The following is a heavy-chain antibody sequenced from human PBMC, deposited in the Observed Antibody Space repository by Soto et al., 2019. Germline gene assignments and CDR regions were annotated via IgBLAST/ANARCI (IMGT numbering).Heavy chain of an antibody. V-gene: IGHV3-64*01. CDR2: ISSNGGST. J-gene: IGHJ3*02. CDR1: GFTFGSYA. D-gene: IGHD3-22*01. Sequence: PGGSLRLSCAASGFTFGSYAMHWVRQAPWKGLEYVSAISSNGGSTYHANSVKGRFTISRDNSKNTLYLQMGSLRAEDMAVYYCARSSYYYDSSGPAFDIWAQGTMVTVSS. CDR3: ARSSYYYDSSGPAFDI.